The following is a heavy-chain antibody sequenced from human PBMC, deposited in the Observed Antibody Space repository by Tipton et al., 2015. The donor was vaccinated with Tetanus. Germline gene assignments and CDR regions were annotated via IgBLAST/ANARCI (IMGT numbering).Heavy chain of an antibody. Sequence: QLVQSGAEVRKPGDSLKISCKGSGYRFTDYWIGWVRQMPGQGLEWMGSISPGDSDTRYSPSFQGHVTMSADKSVNTAYLQWSSLKASDTAIYYCARLHLRTFASSSGYWGQGTMVTVSS. J-gene: IGHJ4*02. CDR1: GYRFTDYW. D-gene: IGHD6-6*01. CDR3: ARLHLRTFASSSGY. CDR2: ISPGDSDT. V-gene: IGHV5-51*01.